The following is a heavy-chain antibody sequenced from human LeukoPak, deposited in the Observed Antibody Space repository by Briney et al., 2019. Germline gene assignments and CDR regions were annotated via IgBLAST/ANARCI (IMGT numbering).Heavy chain of an antibody. CDR1: GFTVSRNY. CDR2: IYSGGST. D-gene: IGHD5-24*01. Sequence: GGSLRLSCAASGFTVSRNYMSWVRQTPGKGLEWVSVIYSGGSTYYADSVKGRFTISRDNSKNTLYFQMNSLRAEDTAVYYCAKDRIIWLLRSLDYWGQGTLVTVSS. V-gene: IGHV3-53*01. J-gene: IGHJ4*02. CDR3: AKDRIIWLLRSLDY.